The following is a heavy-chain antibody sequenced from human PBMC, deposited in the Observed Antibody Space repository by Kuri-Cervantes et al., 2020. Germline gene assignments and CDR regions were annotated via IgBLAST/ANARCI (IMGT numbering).Heavy chain of an antibody. CDR3: ARVSHPNPPYYYYGMDV. J-gene: IGHJ6*02. V-gene: IGHV6-1*01. CDR2: TYYRSKWYN. CDR1: GDSVSSNSAA. Sequence: SETLSLTCAISGDSVSSNSAAWNWIRQSPSRGLEWLGRTYYRSKWYNDYAVSVKSRITINPDTSKNQFSLQLNSVTPEDTAVYYCARVSHPNPPYYYYGMDVWGQGTTVTVSS.